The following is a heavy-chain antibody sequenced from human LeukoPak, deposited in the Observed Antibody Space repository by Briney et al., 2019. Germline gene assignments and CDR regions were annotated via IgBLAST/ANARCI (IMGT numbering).Heavy chain of an antibody. CDR2: IYYSGST. D-gene: IGHD3-22*01. J-gene: IGHJ1*01. V-gene: IGHV4-39*01. CDR1: GGSISSSSYY. Sequence: SETLSLTCTISGGSISSSSYYWDWIRQYPGKGREWLGTIYYSGSTYYNASLKSRLFISVDTSNNQFSLRLSFVTAADTAVYYCARRRYYDATGYLDWGQGTLITVSS. CDR3: ARRRYYDATGYLD.